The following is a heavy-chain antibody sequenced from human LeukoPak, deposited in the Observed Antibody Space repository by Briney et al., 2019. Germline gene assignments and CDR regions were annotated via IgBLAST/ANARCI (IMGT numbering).Heavy chain of an antibody. J-gene: IGHJ4*02. Sequence: PGGSLILSCAASGFTFSSYGVHWVRQAPGKGLEWVAFIRYDGSNKYYADSVKGRFTISRDNSKNTLYLQMNSLRAEDTAVYYCAKDPTRSPYDSSGYPYYFDYWGQETLVTVSS. CDR3: AKDPTRSPYDSSGYPYYFDY. CDR2: IRYDGSNK. D-gene: IGHD3-22*01. CDR1: GFTFSSYG. V-gene: IGHV3-30*02.